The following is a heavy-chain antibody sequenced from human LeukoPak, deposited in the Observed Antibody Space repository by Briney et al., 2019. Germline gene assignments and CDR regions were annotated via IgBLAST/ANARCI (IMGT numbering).Heavy chain of an antibody. CDR2: INHSGST. V-gene: IGHV4-34*01. Sequence: SETLSLTCAVYGGSFSGYYWSWIRQPPGKGLEWIGEINHSGSTNYNPSLKSRVTISVDTSKNQFSLKLSSVTAADTAVYYCARPGIAVALHAVDIWGQGTMVTVSS. D-gene: IGHD6-19*01. J-gene: IGHJ3*02. CDR1: GGSFSGYY. CDR3: ARPGIAVALHAVDI.